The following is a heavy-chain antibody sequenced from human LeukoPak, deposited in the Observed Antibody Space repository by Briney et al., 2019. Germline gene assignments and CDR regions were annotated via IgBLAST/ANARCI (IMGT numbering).Heavy chain of an antibody. CDR2: INHSGST. CDR1: GGSFSGFY. V-gene: IGHV4-34*01. J-gene: IGHJ6*03. D-gene: IGHD3-10*01. CDR3: ARRVAYYYGSGGTYYYYYYMDV. Sequence: SETLSLTCAVYGGSFSGFYWSWIRQPPGKGLEWIGEINHSGSTNYNPSLKSRVTISVDTSKNQFSLKLSSVTAADTAVYYCARRVAYYYGSGGTYYYYYYMDVWGKGTTVTISS.